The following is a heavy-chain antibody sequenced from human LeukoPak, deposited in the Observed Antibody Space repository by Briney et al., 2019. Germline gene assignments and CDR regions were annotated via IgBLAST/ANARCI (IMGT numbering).Heavy chain of an antibody. D-gene: IGHD6-13*01. CDR2: INHSGST. J-gene: IGHJ4*02. CDR3: ARASWYGGYFDY. CDR1: GGFFSGYY. V-gene: IGHV4-34*01. Sequence: PSETLSLTCAVYGGFFSGYYWSWIRQPPGKGLEWIGEINHSGSTNYNPSLKSRVTISVGTSKNQFSLKLSSVTAADTAVYYCARASWYGGYFDYWGQGTLVTVSS.